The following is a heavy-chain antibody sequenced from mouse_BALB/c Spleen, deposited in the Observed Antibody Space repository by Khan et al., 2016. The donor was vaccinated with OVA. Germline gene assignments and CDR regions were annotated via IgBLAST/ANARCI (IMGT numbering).Heavy chain of an antibody. CDR1: GYSFITYW. J-gene: IGHJ2*01. CDR3: TRWVRGFDY. Sequence: VQLQQSGTVLARPGASVKMSCKASGYSFITYWMHWIKQRPGQGLEWIGAIYLGNSDTSYNPKFKGKAKLTAAPSARTAYMELSSRTNEDSAVYYCTRWVRGFDYWGQGTTLTVSS. CDR2: IYLGNSDT. V-gene: IGHV1-5*01.